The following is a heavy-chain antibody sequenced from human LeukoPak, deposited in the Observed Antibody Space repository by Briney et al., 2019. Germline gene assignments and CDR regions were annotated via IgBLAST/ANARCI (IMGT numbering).Heavy chain of an antibody. CDR2: INPNSGGT. Sequence: ASVKVSCEASGYTFTGYYMQWARQAPGQGLEWMGWINPNSGGTKYAQKFQGRVTMTRDTSISTAYMELSRLISDDTAVYYCGRGTLFGRTRVFDYWGQGTLVTVSS. CDR3: GRGTLFGRTRVFDY. J-gene: IGHJ4*02. CDR1: GYTFTGYY. V-gene: IGHV1-2*02. D-gene: IGHD3-3*01.